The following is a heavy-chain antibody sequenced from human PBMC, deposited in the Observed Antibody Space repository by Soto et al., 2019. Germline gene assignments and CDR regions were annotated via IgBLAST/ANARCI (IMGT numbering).Heavy chain of an antibody. CDR3: ARDGILTGYYNVGTGGAFDY. V-gene: IGHV3-33*08. D-gene: IGHD3-9*01. CDR2: IWYDGSNK. CDR1: GFTFSSYG. Sequence: VQLVESGGGLVKPGGSLRLSCAASGFTFSSYGMHWVRQAPGKGLEWVAVIWYDGSNKYYADSVKGRFTISRDNSKNTLYLQMNSLRAEDTAVYYCARDGILTGYYNVGTGGAFDYWGQGTLVTVSS. J-gene: IGHJ4*02.